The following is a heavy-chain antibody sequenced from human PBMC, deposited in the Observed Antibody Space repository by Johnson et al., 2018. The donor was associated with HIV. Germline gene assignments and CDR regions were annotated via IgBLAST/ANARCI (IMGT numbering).Heavy chain of an antibody. J-gene: IGHJ3*01. CDR1: GFTFSSYG. CDR3: AKDLAVVFVTTNGAGAFDL. Sequence: QVQLVESGGGVVRPGGSLRLSCAASGFTFSSYGMHWVRQAPGRGLEWVAFIRYDESDKYYADSVKGRFTMSRDNSKNTVYLQMNSLRAEDTAVYYCAKDLAVVFVTTNGAGAFDLWGQGTLVTVSS. D-gene: IGHD2-2*01. V-gene: IGHV3-30*02. CDR2: IRYDESDK.